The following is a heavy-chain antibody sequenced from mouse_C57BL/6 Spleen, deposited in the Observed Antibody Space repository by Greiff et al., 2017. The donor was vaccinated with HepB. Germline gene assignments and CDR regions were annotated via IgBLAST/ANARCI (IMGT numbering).Heavy chain of an antibody. CDR2: IYPGDGDT. D-gene: IGHD1-1*01. V-gene: IGHV1-82*01. Sequence: QVQLQQSGPELVKPGASVKISCKASGYAFSSSWMTWVRQRPGKGLEWIGRIYPGDGDTNYNGKFKGKATLTADKSSSTAYMQLSSLTSEDSAVYFCARSDLFYYGSMGDYWGQGTTLTVAS. CDR3: ARSDLFYYGSMGDY. CDR1: GYAFSSSW. J-gene: IGHJ2*01.